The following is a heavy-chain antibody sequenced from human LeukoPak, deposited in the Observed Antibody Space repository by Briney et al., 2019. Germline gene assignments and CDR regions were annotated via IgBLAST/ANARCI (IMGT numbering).Heavy chain of an antibody. Sequence: PGGSLRLSCAASGFTFSSYGMHWVRQAPGKGLEWVAFIRYDGSNKYYADSVKGRFTISRDNSKNTLYLQMNSLRAEDTAVYYCAILSPITIFGVVYFDYWGQGTLVTVSS. CDR2: IRYDGSNK. CDR3: AILSPITIFGVVYFDY. CDR1: GFTFSSYG. V-gene: IGHV3-30*02. D-gene: IGHD3-3*01. J-gene: IGHJ4*02.